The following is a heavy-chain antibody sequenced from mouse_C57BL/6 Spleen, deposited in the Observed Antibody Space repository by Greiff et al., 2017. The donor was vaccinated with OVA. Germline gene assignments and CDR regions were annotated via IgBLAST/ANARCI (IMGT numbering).Heavy chain of an antibody. J-gene: IGHJ2*01. CDR2: IDPANGNT. CDR1: GFTIKNSY. Sequence: VQLKQSVAALVRPGASVKLSCTASGFTIKNSYMHWVKQRPEQSLEWIGRIDPANGNTKYAPKFQGKATITADTSSNTAYLQLSSLTSEDTAIFYCSSAYYYLSSLPTHYWGEVTTLTDSS. V-gene: IGHV14-3*01. D-gene: IGHD1-1*01. CDR3: SSAYYYLSSLPTHY.